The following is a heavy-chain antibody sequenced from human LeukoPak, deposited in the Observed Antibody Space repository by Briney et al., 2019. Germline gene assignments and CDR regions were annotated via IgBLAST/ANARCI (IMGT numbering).Heavy chain of an antibody. D-gene: IGHD2-15*01. CDR2: IYYSGTT. Sequence: PSETLSLTCAVYGGSFSGYYWSWIRQPPGKGLEWIGYIYYSGTTNYNPSLKSRVTISVDTSENQFSLKLSSVTAADTAVYYCASYRGGNFDYWGQGTLVTVSS. CDR1: GGSFSGYY. V-gene: IGHV4-59*01. CDR3: ASYRGGNFDY. J-gene: IGHJ4*02.